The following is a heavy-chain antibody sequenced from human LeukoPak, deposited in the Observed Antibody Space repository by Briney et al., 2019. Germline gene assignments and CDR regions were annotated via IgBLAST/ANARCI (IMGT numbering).Heavy chain of an antibody. Sequence: GGSLRLSCAASGFTFSNHGMHWVRQAPGKGLEWVALIWYDGSNKEYAESVKGRFTISRDKAKNSLYLQMNSLRDEDTAVYYCARGLGGYGFGYWGQGTLVTVSS. J-gene: IGHJ4*02. CDR3: ARGLGGYGFGY. CDR2: IWYDGSNK. D-gene: IGHD5-18*01. V-gene: IGHV3-33*01. CDR1: GFTFSNHG.